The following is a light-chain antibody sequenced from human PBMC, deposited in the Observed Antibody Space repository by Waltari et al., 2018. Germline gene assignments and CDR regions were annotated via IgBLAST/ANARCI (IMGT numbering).Light chain of an antibody. CDR1: QRVGTY. J-gene: IGKJ2*01. CDR2: DAS. Sequence: EIVFTNSPATLSLSHGEKPLLSCRASQRVGTYLAWYQQKPGQAPTLLIYDASNRATGIPDRFRGSGSATDFTLTIISLEPQDFALYYCQQRSSWTPHTFGQGARLEIK. CDR3: QQRSSWTPHT. V-gene: IGKV3-11*01.